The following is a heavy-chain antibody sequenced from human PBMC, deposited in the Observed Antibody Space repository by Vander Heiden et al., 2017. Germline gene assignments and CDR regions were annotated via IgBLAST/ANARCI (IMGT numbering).Heavy chain of an antibody. CDR3: ARGWSRITMIKRTFDI. CDR2: MNPNSGNT. J-gene: IGHJ3*02. V-gene: IGHV1-8*01. D-gene: IGHD3-22*01. CDR1: RYTFTSYD. Sequence: HVQLVQSGAVVHKPGASVKVSCKASRYTFTSYDINWVRQATGQGLEWMGWMNPNSGNTGYAQKFQGRVTMTRNTSISTAYMELSSLRSEDTAVYYCARGWSRITMIKRTFDIWGQGPMVTLSS.